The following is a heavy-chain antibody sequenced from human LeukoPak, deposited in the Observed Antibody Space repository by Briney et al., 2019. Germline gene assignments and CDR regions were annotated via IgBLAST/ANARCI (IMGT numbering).Heavy chain of an antibody. J-gene: IGHJ4*02. D-gene: IGHD2-2*01. V-gene: IGHV3-23*01. CDR1: GFTFSSYA. CDR2: ITAGGGST. CDR3: VKGRYCGGTSCSYFDC. Sequence: GGSLRLSCAVSGFTFSSYAMSWVRQAPGMGLEWVSTITAGGGSTYYADSVKGRFTISRDNSKNTLYLQMNSLRAEDTAIYYCVKGRYCGGTSCSYFDCWGQGTLVTFSS.